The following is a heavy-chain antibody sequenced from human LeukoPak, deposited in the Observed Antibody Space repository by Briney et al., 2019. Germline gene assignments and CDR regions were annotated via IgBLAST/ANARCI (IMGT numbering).Heavy chain of an antibody. J-gene: IGHJ4*02. Sequence: GGSLRLSCAASGFTSSTHSMSWGRQAQEGGLEWGSSIISGSSHIYYADSMKGQFTISRDNARNSLSLQMKSLRAEDTAEYYCARDFRTQLDGYSPPYHFDYWGQGALVTVSS. CDR2: IISGSSHI. CDR3: ARDFRTQLDGYSPPYHFDY. D-gene: IGHD5-24*01. V-gene: IGHV3-21*01. CDR1: GFTSSTHS.